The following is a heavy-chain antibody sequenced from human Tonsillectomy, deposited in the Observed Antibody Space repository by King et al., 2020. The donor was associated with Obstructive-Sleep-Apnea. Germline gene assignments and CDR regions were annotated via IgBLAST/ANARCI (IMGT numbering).Heavy chain of an antibody. D-gene: IGHD1-26*01. CDR1: GFSFGSYA. Sequence: VQLVESGGGLVQPGGSLRLSCAAAGFSFGSYAMSWVRQAPGKGLEWVLAISGRGGSTYYADSVKGRFTISRDNSKNTLYLQMNSLRAEDTGVYYCAKDFVLTDWEWYFDLWGRGTLAT. CDR2: ISGRGGST. CDR3: AKDFVLTDWEWYFDL. J-gene: IGHJ2*01. V-gene: IGHV3-23*04.